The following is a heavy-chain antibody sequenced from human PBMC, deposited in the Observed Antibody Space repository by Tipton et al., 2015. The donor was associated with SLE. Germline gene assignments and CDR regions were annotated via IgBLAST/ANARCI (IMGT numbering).Heavy chain of an antibody. Sequence: LVKPSETLSLSCSVSGGSIRSSGYHWAWIRQPPGKGLECIGSIYHGGSAYYNPSLRSRVSISLDTPKNQFSLKLSSVTTADTAVYYCASVYGGGYADYWGQGTLVTVSS. CDR1: GGSIRSSGYH. J-gene: IGHJ4*02. D-gene: IGHD4-23*01. V-gene: IGHV4-39*07. CDR3: ASVYGGGYADY. CDR2: IYHGGSA.